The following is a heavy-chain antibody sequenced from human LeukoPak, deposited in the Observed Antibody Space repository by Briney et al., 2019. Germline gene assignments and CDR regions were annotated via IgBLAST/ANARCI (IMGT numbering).Heavy chain of an antibody. CDR1: GFTFSNAW. V-gene: IGHV3-15*01. Sequence: GGSLRLSCAASGFTFSNAWMSWVRQAPGKGLEWVGRIKSKTDGGTTDYAAPVKGRFTISRDDSKNTLYLQMNSLKTEDTAVYYCTTEHDYVWGSYPKIQYYFDYWGQGTLVTVSS. J-gene: IGHJ4*02. CDR2: IKSKTDGGTT. D-gene: IGHD3-16*02. CDR3: TTEHDYVWGSYPKIQYYFDY.